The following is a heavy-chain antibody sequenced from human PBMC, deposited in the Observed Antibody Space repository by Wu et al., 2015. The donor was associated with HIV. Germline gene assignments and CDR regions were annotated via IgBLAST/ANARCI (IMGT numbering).Heavy chain of an antibody. CDR3: ARDWPGGASEQLVPYDY. J-gene: IGHJ4*02. V-gene: IGHV1-2*02. Sequence: QVQLVQSGAEVKKPGASVKVSCKASGYTFTGYYMHWVRQAPGQGLEWMGWINPNSGGTNYAQKFQGRVTMTRDTSISTAYMELSRLRSDDTAVYYCARDWPGGASEQLVPYDYWGQGTLVTVSS. CDR2: INPNSGGT. D-gene: IGHD6-13*01. CDR1: GYTFTGYY.